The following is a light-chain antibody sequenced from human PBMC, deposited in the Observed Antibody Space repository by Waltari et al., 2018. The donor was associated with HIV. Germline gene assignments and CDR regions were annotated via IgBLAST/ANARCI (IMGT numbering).Light chain of an antibody. CDR2: GAS. V-gene: IGKV4-1*01. Sequence: IVLTQSPDSLAVSLGDRATIRCKSSHSVLSWAENRDLLAWDQKKPGEAPKLLIYGASTRESGVPARLSGSGSGTDFSLTISSLQAEDVAVYYCQQYHSIPWTFGQGTKVEIK. CDR3: QQYHSIPWT. J-gene: IGKJ1*01. CDR1: HSVLSWAENRDL.